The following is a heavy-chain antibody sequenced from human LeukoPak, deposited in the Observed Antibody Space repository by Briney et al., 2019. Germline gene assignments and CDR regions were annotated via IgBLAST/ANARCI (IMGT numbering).Heavy chain of an antibody. D-gene: IGHD4-17*01. J-gene: IGHJ3*02. V-gene: IGHV3-21*01. CDR1: GFTFSSYS. CDR2: ISSSSSYI. CDR3: ARDRLRTAFGI. Sequence: GGSLRLSCAASGFTFSSYSMNWVRQAPGKGLEWVSSISSSSSYIYYADSVKGRFTISRDNAKNSLYLQMNSLRAEDTAVYYCARDRLRTAFGIWGQGTMVTVSS.